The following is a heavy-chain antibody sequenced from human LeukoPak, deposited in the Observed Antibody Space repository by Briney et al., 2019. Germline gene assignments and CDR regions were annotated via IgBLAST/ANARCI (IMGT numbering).Heavy chain of an antibody. CDR2: IIPIFGTA. J-gene: IGHJ4*02. CDR1: GGTFSSYA. CDR3: ARDQYYGSGSHRFDY. Sequence: SVKVSCKASGGTFSSYAISWVRQAPGQGLEWMGGIIPIFGTANYAQKSRGRVTITTDESTSTAYMELSSLRSEDTAVYYCARDQYYGSGSHRFDYWGQGTLVTVSS. V-gene: IGHV1-69*05. D-gene: IGHD3-10*01.